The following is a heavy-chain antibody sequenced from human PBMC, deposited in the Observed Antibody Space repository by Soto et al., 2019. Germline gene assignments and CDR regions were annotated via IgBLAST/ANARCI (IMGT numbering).Heavy chain of an antibody. CDR1: GYTFTGYY. J-gene: IGHJ6*02. Sequence: VQLVQSGADVKTPGASVRVSCKASGYTFTGYYVHWVRAAPGQGLGWMGWTNPETGGTSYAQKFQGRVTLSRDTSINTAYLELSRLRVADAAVYFCARERYQVISDGMDVWGQGTTVTVSS. CDR3: ARERYQVISDGMDV. CDR2: TNPETGGT. D-gene: IGHD2-2*01. V-gene: IGHV1-2*02.